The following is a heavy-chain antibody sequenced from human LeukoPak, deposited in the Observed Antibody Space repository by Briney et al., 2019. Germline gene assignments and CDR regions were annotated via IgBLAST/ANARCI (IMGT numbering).Heavy chain of an antibody. Sequence: PGGSLRLSCAASVFTFTYAWMSWVRQAPGKGLESVGRIMSKTSGGTTEYAAPVKGRSTISRDDSTDTVYLQMNSLKTEDTAVYYCIADTSESSAYPFDYWGQGTTVTVSS. J-gene: IGHJ4*02. CDR2: IMSKTSGGTT. CDR3: IADTSESSAYPFDY. CDR1: VFTFTYAW. D-gene: IGHD3-22*01. V-gene: IGHV3-15*01.